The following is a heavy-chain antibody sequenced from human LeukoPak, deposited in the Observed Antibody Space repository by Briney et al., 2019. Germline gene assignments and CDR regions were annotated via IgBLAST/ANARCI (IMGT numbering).Heavy chain of an antibody. D-gene: IGHD2-15*01. Sequence: GGSLRLSCAASGFTFNSYAVSWVRQAPRKGLEWVSAISGSGGSTFYADSVKGRFTISRDNSKNTLYLQMNSLRAEDTAVYYCARVLCSGGTCLDAFDIWGQGTMVTVSS. CDR2: ISGSGGST. J-gene: IGHJ3*02. V-gene: IGHV3-23*01. CDR1: GFTFNSYA. CDR3: ARVLCSGGTCLDAFDI.